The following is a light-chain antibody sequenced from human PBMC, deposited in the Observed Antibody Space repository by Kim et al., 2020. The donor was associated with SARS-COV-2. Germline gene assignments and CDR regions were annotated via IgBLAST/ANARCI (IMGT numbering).Light chain of an antibody. Sequence: SYELTQPPSVSVAPGKTARITCGGNNIGTKSVHWYQQRPGQAPVLVISYDRYRPSGIPERISGSNSGNTATLTISRVEAGDEADYYCQVWDSSDDHHVVF. CDR3: QVWDSSDDHHVV. J-gene: IGLJ2*01. CDR2: YDR. CDR1: NIGTKS. V-gene: IGLV3-21*04.